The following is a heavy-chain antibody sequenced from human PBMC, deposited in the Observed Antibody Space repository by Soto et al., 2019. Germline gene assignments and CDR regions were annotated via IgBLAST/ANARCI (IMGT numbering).Heavy chain of an antibody. D-gene: IGHD6-19*01. CDR2: VNAYNGNT. Sequence: ASVKVSCKASGYSFTSYGISWVRQAPGQGLEWMGWVNAYNGNTNYAQKFQGRVTMTTDTSTSTAYMELRSLRSDDTAVYYCSREAVSGRTGFDYWGQGTLVTVSS. CDR3: SREAVSGRTGFDY. CDR1: GYSFTSYG. V-gene: IGHV1-18*01. J-gene: IGHJ4*02.